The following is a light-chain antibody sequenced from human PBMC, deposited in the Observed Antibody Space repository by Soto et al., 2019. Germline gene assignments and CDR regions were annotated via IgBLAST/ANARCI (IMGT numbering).Light chain of an antibody. V-gene: IGKV3-20*01. CDR1: PSVGTR. J-gene: IGKJ5*01. CDR2: GAS. Sequence: EILLTQSPDTLALSPGERATPSCRAAPSVGTRLAWYQHKTGQAPRLLISGASSRATGIPDRFTGSGSETSFTLTISRLEPEDFALYYCQHYQSGHPITFGQGTRLEIK. CDR3: QHYQSGHPIT.